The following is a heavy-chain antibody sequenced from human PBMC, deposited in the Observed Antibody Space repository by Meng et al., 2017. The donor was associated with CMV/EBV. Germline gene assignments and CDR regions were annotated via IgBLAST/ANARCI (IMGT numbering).Heavy chain of an antibody. J-gene: IGHJ5*02. Sequence: GGSLRPSCAASGFTFSSYWVSWVRQAPGKGLEWVANIKQDGSEKYYVDSVKGRFTISRDNAKNSLYLQMNSLRAEDTAVYYCARGGDYWGRMDWFDPWGQGTLVTVSS. D-gene: IGHD7-27*01. CDR1: GFTFSSYW. CDR3: ARGGDYWGRMDWFDP. V-gene: IGHV3-7*04. CDR2: IKQDGSEK.